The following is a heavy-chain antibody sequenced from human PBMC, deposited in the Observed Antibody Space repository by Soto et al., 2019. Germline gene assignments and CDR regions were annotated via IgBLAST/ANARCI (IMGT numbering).Heavy chain of an antibody. J-gene: IGHJ1*01. Sequence: QVQLQEAGPGLVKPSQTLSLTCTVSGGSISRDGYYWSWVGQHPGKGLEWIGYIYYSGLTDYNRSLRRRVNISRDTSKNQFTLKLSSVTAADTSVYYCARSGRYRIENVHHWGQGNRVTVSS. D-gene: IGHD1-26*01. CDR2: IYYSGLT. V-gene: IGHV4-31*03. CDR1: GGSISRDGYY. CDR3: ARSGRYRIENVHH.